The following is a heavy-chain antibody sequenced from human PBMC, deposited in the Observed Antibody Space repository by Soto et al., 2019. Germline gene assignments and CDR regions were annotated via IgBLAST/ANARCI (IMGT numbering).Heavy chain of an antibody. D-gene: IGHD5-12*01. J-gene: IGHJ4*02. Sequence: EVQLVESGGGLVQPGGSLRLSCAASGFTFSDHYMDWVRQAPGKGLEWVGRTRNKANSYTTEYAASVKGRFTISRDDSKNSLYLQMNSLKTEDTAVYYCATHSGVVATTIDYWGQGTLVTVSS. CDR1: GFTFSDHY. CDR3: ATHSGVVATTIDY. CDR2: TRNKANSYTT. V-gene: IGHV3-72*01.